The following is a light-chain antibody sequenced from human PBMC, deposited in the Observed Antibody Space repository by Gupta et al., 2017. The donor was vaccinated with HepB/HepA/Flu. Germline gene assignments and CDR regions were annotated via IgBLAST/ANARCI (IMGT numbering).Light chain of an antibody. Sequence: EIVLTQSPGTLSLSPGQRATLSCRASQSVSSSYLAWYQQKPGQAPRPLISGASSRATGIPDRFSGSGPGTDFTLTISRLEPEDFAVYYCQQYGSSPYTFGQGTKLEIK. CDR2: GAS. CDR1: QSVSSSY. V-gene: IGKV3-20*01. J-gene: IGKJ2*01. CDR3: QQYGSSPYT.